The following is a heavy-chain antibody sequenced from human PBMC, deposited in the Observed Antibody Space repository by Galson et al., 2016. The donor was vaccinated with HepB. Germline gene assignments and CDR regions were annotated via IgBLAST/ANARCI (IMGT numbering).Heavy chain of an antibody. J-gene: IGHJ4*02. CDR2: ISRSSSYI. CDR3: ARTEDRGDSGYGPPFDY. D-gene: IGHD5-12*01. CDR1: GFTFSTYS. Sequence: SLRLSCAASGFTFSTYSMNWVRQAPGKGLEWVSCISRSSSYIYYAGSVKGRFTISRDNAKNSLYLQMNSLRAEDTAVYYCARTEDRGDSGYGPPFDYWGQGTLVTVSS. V-gene: IGHV3-21*01.